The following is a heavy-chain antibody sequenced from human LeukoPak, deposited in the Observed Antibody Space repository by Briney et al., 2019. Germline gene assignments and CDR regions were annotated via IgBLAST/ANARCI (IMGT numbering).Heavy chain of an antibody. J-gene: IGHJ3*02. D-gene: IGHD6-19*01. CDR1: GFTFSSYG. CDR2: IWYGGSNK. Sequence: PGGSLRLSCAASGFTFSSYGMHWVRQAPGKGLEWVAVIWYGGSNKYYADSVKGRFTISRDNSKNTLYLQMNSLRAEDTAVYYCAKDRAGWYRGAFDIWGQGTMVTVSS. CDR3: AKDRAGWYRGAFDI. V-gene: IGHV3-30*02.